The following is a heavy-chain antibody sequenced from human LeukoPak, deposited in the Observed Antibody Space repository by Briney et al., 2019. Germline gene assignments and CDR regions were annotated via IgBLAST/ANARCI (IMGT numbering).Heavy chain of an antibody. CDR1: GFTFSSYG. CDR3: AKDITVRGVTPIDY. J-gene: IGHJ4*02. CDR2: ISYDGSNK. V-gene: IGHV3-30*18. Sequence: GGSLRLSCAASGFTFSSYGMHWVRQAPGKGLEWVAVISYDGSNKYYADSVKGRFTISRDNSKNTLYLQMNSLRAEDTVVYYCAKDITVRGVTPIDYWGQGTLVTVSS. D-gene: IGHD3-10*01.